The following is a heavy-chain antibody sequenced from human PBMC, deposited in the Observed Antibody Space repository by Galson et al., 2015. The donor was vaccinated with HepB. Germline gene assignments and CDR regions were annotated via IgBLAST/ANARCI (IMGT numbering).Heavy chain of an antibody. CDR1: GFTFSNAW. V-gene: IGHV3-15*01. CDR3: TTDRTYYFDRSGGGVF. Sequence: SLRLSCAASGFTFSNAWMSWVRQAPGKGLESVGRIKSKTDGGTIDYAAPVKGRFTISRDDSKNTLYLQMNSLKVEDTAVYYCTTDRTYYFDRSGGGVFWGQGTLVTVSS. CDR2: IKSKTDGGTI. J-gene: IGHJ4*02. D-gene: IGHD3-22*01.